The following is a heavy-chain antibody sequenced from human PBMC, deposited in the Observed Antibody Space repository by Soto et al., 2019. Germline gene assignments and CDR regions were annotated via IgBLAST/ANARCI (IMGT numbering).Heavy chain of an antibody. D-gene: IGHD3-3*01. Sequence: GGSLRLSCAASGFTFSSYGMHWVRQAPGKGLEWVAVIWYDGSNKYYADSVKGRFTISRDNSKNTLYLQMNSLRAEDTAVYYCARGRKPGDYDLKDAFDIWGQGTMVTVSS. V-gene: IGHV3-33*01. CDR2: IWYDGSNK. J-gene: IGHJ3*02. CDR3: ARGRKPGDYDLKDAFDI. CDR1: GFTFSSYG.